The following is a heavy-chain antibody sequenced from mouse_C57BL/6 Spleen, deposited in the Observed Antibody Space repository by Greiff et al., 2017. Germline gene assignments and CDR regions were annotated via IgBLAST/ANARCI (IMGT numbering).Heavy chain of an antibody. CDR1: GYAFPYYW. CDR2: IYPGGGYT. V-gene: IGHV1-63*01. Sequence: QVQLQQSGAGLVRPGTSVKMSCKASGYAFPYYWIGWARQRPGHGLEWIGDIYPGGGYTNYNEKFKGKATLTADNAYSTPYMQCSRLTSEDSAIYFCASYDGYYVPMDYWGQGTSVTVAS. D-gene: IGHD2-3*01. CDR3: ASYDGYYVPMDY. J-gene: IGHJ4*01.